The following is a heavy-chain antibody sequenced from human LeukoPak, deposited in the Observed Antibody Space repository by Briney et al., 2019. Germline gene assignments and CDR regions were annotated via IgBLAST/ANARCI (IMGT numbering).Heavy chain of an antibody. D-gene: IGHD6-19*01. CDR3: AKGWQWLVSGDYFDY. V-gene: IGHV3-9*01. CDR2: ISWNSGSI. J-gene: IGHJ4*02. CDR1: GFTFDDYA. Sequence: PGGSLRLSCAASGFTFDDYAIHWVRQAPGKGLEWVSGISWNSGSIGYADSVKGRFTISRDNAKNSLYLQMNSLRAEDTALYCCAKGWQWLVSGDYFDYWGQGTLVTVSS.